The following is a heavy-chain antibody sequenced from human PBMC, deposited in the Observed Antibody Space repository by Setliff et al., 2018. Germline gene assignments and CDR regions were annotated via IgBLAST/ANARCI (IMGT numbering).Heavy chain of an antibody. Sequence: SETLSLTCTVSGGSISSGSYYWSWIWHPAGKGLEWIGRVYTNGGSDYNPFLKSRVSISLDTSKNQFSLKLISVTAADTAVYYCARGRMRGSCSGPSCTYDPFDIWGQGTPVTVSS. CDR2: VYTNGGS. CDR3: ARGRMRGSCSGPSCTYDPFDI. D-gene: IGHD2-2*01. J-gene: IGHJ3*02. V-gene: IGHV4-61*02. CDR1: GGSISSGSYY.